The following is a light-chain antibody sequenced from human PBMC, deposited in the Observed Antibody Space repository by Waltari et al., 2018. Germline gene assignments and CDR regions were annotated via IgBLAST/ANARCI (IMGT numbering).Light chain of an antibody. Sequence: QSALTQPASVSGSPGQSIPISCTGTNSVLGSYKLFSWYQQHPGKAPKFMIYEVSKRPSGVSNRFSGSKSGNTASLTISEIQAEDEADYYCCSYAGGGTFVFGTGTKVTVL. CDR3: CSYAGGGTFV. V-gene: IGLV2-23*02. CDR2: EVS. J-gene: IGLJ1*01. CDR1: NSVLGSYKL.